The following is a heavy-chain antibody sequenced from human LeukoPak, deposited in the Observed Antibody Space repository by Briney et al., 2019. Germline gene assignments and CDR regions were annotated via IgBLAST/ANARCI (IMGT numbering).Heavy chain of an antibody. V-gene: IGHV4-61*08. Sequence: SETLSLTCTVSGGSISSGDYYWSWIRQPPGKGLEWIGYIYYSGSTNYNPSLKSRVTISVDTSKNQSSLKLSSVTAADTAVYYCARGYSSRDRYYFDYWGQGTLVTVSS. CDR1: GGSISSGDYY. D-gene: IGHD6-13*01. J-gene: IGHJ4*02. CDR2: IYYSGST. CDR3: ARGYSSRDRYYFDY.